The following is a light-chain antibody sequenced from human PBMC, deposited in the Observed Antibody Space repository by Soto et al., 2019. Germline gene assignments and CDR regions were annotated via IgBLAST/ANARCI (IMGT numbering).Light chain of an antibody. CDR3: QQYNNWWT. Sequence: EIVMTQSPATLSVSPGERATLSWRASQSVSNNLAWYQKKPGQAPRLLIYGASTRATGIPARFSGSGSGTEFTLTISSLQSEDFAVYYCQQYNNWWTFGQGTKVEIK. CDR1: QSVSNN. V-gene: IGKV3-15*01. J-gene: IGKJ1*01. CDR2: GAS.